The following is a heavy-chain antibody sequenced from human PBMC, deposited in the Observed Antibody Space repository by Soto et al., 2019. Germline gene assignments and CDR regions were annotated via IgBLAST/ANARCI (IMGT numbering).Heavy chain of an antibody. Sequence: QITLKESGPTLVKPTQTLTLTCTFSGFSLSTSGVGVGWIRQPPGKALEWLALIYWDDDKRYSPSLKSRLTITKDTSKNQVVLTMTNMDPVDTVTYYCAHSRDILTARLCAFDYWGQGTLVTVSS. CDR2: IYWDDDK. V-gene: IGHV2-5*02. CDR1: GFSLSTSGVG. D-gene: IGHD3-9*01. CDR3: AHSRDILTARLCAFDY. J-gene: IGHJ4*02.